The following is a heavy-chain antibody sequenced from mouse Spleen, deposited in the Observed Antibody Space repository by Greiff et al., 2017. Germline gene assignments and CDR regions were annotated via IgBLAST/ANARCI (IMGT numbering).Heavy chain of an antibody. J-gene: IGHJ4*01. D-gene: IGHD2-3*01. Sequence: EVKLVESGGDLVKPGGSLKLSCAASGFTFSSYGMSWVRQTPDKRLEWVATISSGGSYTYYPDSVKGRFTISRDNAKNTLYLQMSSLKSEDTAMYYCARQSDGYYAMDYWGQGTSVTVSS. CDR2: ISSGGSYT. CDR3: ARQSDGYYAMDY. CDR1: GFTFSSYG. V-gene: IGHV5-6*01.